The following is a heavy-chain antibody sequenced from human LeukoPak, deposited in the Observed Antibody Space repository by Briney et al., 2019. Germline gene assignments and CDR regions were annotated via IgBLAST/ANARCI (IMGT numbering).Heavy chain of an antibody. CDR3: ARLHGGKGQYYFDY. CDR2: VYSSRNT. D-gene: IGHD4-23*01. CDR1: GGSISSYY. Sequence: SEALSLTCTVSGGSISSYYWSWIRQPPGKGLEWIGYVYSSRNTNYNPSLKSRVTISVDTSMNQFSLNLSSVTAADTAAYYCARLHGGKGQYYFDYWGQGTLVTVSS. V-gene: IGHV4-4*09. J-gene: IGHJ4*02.